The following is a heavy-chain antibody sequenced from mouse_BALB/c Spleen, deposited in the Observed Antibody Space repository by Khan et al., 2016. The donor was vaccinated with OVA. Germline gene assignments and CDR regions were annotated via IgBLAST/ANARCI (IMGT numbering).Heavy chain of an antibody. CDR2: IYPRNGYI. V-gene: IGHV1-7*01. D-gene: IGHD1-1*01. Sequence: QVQLQQSGAELAKPGASVKMSCKASGYTFINYWILWVKQRPGQGLEWIGYIYPRNGYIEYNQNFTDKATLTADKSPSTSYMQLSSLTSEDSAAFCWARRGLRWDFDYWGQGTTLTVSS. J-gene: IGHJ2*01. CDR3: ARRGLRWDFDY. CDR1: GYTFINYW.